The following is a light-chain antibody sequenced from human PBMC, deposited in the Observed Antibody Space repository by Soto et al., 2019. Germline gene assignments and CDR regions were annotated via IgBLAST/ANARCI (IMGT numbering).Light chain of an antibody. Sequence: QSALTQPRSVSGSPGQSVTISCTGTSSDVGGYNYVSWYQQHPGKVPKVIIYDVTMRPSGVPDRFSGSKSGNTASLTISGLQAEDEADYYCCSYAGSLVVFGGGTKVTVL. V-gene: IGLV2-11*01. CDR1: SSDVGGYNY. CDR2: DVT. J-gene: IGLJ2*01. CDR3: CSYAGSLVV.